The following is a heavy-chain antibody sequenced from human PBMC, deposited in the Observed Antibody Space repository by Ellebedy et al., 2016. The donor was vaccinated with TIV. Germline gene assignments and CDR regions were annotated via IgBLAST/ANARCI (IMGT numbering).Heavy chain of an antibody. D-gene: IGHD3-10*01. J-gene: IGHJ4*02. CDR2: IYYSGST. Sequence: SETLSLTCTVSGGSISNYYWSWIRQPPGKGLEWIGYIYYSGSTNYNPSLKSRVTISVDTSKNQLSLKLSSVTAADTAVYYCARGSRGYGSQGDYWGQGTLVTVSS. CDR3: ARGSRGYGSQGDY. V-gene: IGHV4-59*01. CDR1: GGSISNYY.